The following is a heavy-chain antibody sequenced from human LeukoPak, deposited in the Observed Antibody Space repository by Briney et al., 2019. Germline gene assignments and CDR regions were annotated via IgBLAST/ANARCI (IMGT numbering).Heavy chain of an antibody. V-gene: IGHV3-49*04. Sequence: GGSLRLSCAASGFTFSSYSMNWVRQAPGKGLEWVGFIRSKAYGGTTEYAASVKGRFTISRDDSKSIAYLQMNSLKTEDTAVYYCTRVRNGYCSGGSCYWGENWFDPWGQGTLVTVSS. CDR2: IRSKAYGGTT. CDR3: TRVRNGYCSGGSCYWGENWFDP. D-gene: IGHD2-15*01. J-gene: IGHJ5*02. CDR1: GFTFSSYS.